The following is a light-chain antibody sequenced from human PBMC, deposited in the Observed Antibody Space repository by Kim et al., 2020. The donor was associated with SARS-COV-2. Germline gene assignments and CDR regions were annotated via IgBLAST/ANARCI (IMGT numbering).Light chain of an antibody. CDR2: DAS. V-gene: IGKV1-33*01. Sequence: DIQLTQSPSSVSASVGDSVTITCQASQDIRKFLNWYQHKPGKAPELLFSDASTMRTGVPSRFSGSASGTHFTFTISNLQPEDIATYYCQQYNNLQAIAFGQGTRLEIK. CDR1: QDIRKF. CDR3: QQYNNLQAIA. J-gene: IGKJ5*01.